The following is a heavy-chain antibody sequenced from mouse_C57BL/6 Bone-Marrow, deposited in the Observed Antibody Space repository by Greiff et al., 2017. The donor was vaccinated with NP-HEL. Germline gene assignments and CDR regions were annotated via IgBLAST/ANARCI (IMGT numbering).Heavy chain of an antibody. D-gene: IGHD2-3*01. V-gene: IGHV5-4*01. CDR2: ISDGGSYT. CDR1: GFTFSSYA. J-gene: IGHJ2*01. Sequence: DVHLVESGGGLVKPGGSLKLSCAASGFTFSSYAMSWVRQTPEKRLEWVATISDGGSYTYYPDNVKGRFTISRDNAKNNLYLQMSHLKSEDTAMYYCARDIYDGYYFDYWGQGTTLTVSS. CDR3: ARDIYDGYYFDY.